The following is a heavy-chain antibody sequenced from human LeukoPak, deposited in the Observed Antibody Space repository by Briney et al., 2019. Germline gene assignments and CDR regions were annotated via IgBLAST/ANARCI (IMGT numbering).Heavy chain of an antibody. CDR2: IISKTGGGTT. D-gene: IGHD6-19*01. CDR3: AKYWGDSESIAVALGYFDY. V-gene: IGHV3-15*01. Sequence: GGSLRLSCAASGFAFTNVWMSWVRQTPGKGLEWVGRIISKTGGGTTDYAAPVKGRFTISRDNSKNTLYLQMNSLRAEDTAVYYCAKYWGDSESIAVALGYFDYWGQGTLVTVSS. CDR1: GFAFTNVW. J-gene: IGHJ4*02.